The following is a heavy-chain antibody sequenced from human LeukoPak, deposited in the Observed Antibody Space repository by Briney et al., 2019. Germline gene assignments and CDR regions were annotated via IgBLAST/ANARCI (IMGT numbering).Heavy chain of an antibody. CDR2: IRYDGSNK. Sequence: PGGSLRLSCAASGFTFRSYGMHWVRQAPGKGLEWVAFIRYDGSNKYYADSVKGRFTISRDNSKNTLHLQMNSLRAEDTAAYYCAKFAQRYCSGGSCHPFDYWGQGTLVTVSS. J-gene: IGHJ4*02. V-gene: IGHV3-30*02. CDR1: GFTFRSYG. CDR3: AKFAQRYCSGGSCHPFDY. D-gene: IGHD2-15*01.